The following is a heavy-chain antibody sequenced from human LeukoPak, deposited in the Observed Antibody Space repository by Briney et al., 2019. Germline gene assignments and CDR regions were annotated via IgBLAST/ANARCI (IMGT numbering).Heavy chain of an antibody. CDR3: AKEPRTSDYAYNWFDP. Sequence: GGSLRLSCAASGSTFSSYAMSWVRQAPGKGLEWVSAISGSGGSTYYADSVKGRFTISRDNSKNTLYLQMNSLRAEDTAVYYCAKEPRTSDYAYNWFDPWGQGTLVTVSS. D-gene: IGHD4-17*01. J-gene: IGHJ5*02. CDR2: ISGSGGST. V-gene: IGHV3-23*01. CDR1: GSTFSSYA.